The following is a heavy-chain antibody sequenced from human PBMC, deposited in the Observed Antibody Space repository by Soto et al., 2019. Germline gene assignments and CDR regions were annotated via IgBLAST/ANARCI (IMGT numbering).Heavy chain of an antibody. J-gene: IGHJ6*02. Sequence: QVQLVQSGSELKKPGASVKVSCKASGYTFTSYAMNWVRQAPGQGLEWMGWINTNTGNPTYAQGFTGRFVLSLDTSVSTAYLQICSLKAEDTAVYYCARALGSYDFWSGYYYYYGMDVWGQGTTVTVSS. CDR3: ARALGSYDFWSGYYYYYGMDV. CDR2: INTNTGNP. D-gene: IGHD3-3*01. V-gene: IGHV7-4-1*01. CDR1: GYTFTSYA.